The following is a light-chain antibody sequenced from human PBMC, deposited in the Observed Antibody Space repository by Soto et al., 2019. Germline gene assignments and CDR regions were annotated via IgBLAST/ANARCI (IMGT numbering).Light chain of an antibody. J-gene: IGLJ3*02. Sequence: QSVLTQPPSVSAAPGQKVTISCSGSSSNIGNNYVSWYQQLPGTAPKVLIYDNNKRPSGIPDRFSGSKSGTSATLGITGLQTGDEADYYCGTWDDSLSTNSVFGGRTKLTVL. CDR1: SSNIGNNY. CDR2: DNN. V-gene: IGLV1-51*01. CDR3: GTWDDSLSTNSV.